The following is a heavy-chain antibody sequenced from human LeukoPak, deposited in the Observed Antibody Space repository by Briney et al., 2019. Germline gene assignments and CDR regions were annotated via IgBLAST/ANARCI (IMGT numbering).Heavy chain of an antibody. CDR2: ISGSGGST. V-gene: IGHV3-23*01. CDR3: AKEGWFGEPISY. CDR1: GFTFSSYA. J-gene: IGHJ4*02. Sequence: GSLLLSCAASGFTFSSYAMSWVRQAPGKGLEWVSAISGSGGSTYYADSVKGRFTISGDNSKNTLYLQMNSLRAEDTAVYYCAKEGWFGEPISYWGQGTLVTVSS. D-gene: IGHD3-10*01.